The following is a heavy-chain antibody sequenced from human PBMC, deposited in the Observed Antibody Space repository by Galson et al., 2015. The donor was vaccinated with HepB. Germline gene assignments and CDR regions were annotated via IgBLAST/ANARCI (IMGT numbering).Heavy chain of an antibody. J-gene: IGHJ1*01. V-gene: IGHV3-23*01. CDR1: GFTFSNYA. CDR2: ISGSGGST. D-gene: IGHD2-15*01. Sequence: SLRLSCAVSGFTFSNYAMSWVRQAPGKGLEWVSGISGSGGSTYYADSVKGRFSISRDNSKNTLYLQMNRLRAADTAVYYCAKDRNSCSDGRCYSGTAEYFQHWGQGTLVTVSS. CDR3: AKDRNSCSDGRCYSGTAEYFQH.